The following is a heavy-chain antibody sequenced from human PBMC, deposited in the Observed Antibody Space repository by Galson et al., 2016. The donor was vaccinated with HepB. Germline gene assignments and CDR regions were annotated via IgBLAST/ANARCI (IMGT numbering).Heavy chain of an antibody. J-gene: IGHJ6*02. Sequence: SLRLSCAASGFSFSTFAMSWVRQAPGKGLEWISGITGTGGGTYYADSVKGRFTISRDTSKNTRFLQLSSMRVEDTAVYYCAKDHTGSTVGWSDGMDVWGQGTRVTVSS. CDR3: AKDHTGSTVGWSDGMDV. CDR2: ITGTGGGT. V-gene: IGHV3-23*01. D-gene: IGHD1-7*01. CDR1: GFSFSTFA.